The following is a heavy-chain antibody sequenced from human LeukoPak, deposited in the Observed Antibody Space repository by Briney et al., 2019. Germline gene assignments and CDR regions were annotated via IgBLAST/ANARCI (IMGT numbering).Heavy chain of an antibody. CDR3: ARVAVLTAVFDS. Sequence: SQTLSLTCTVSGDSISSGDHYWSWIRQPPGKGLEWIGYIYFNGRAYYYPSLNSPVTISVDTSKNQFSLKVNSVTAADTAVYYCARVAVLTAVFDSWGQGILVTVSS. J-gene: IGHJ4*02. V-gene: IGHV4-30-4*01. CDR1: GDSISSGDHY. D-gene: IGHD2-21*02. CDR2: IYFNGRA.